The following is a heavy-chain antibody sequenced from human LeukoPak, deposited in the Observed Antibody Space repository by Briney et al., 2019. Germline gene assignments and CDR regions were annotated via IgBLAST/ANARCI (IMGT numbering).Heavy chain of an antibody. CDR3: ARSRIAADYYYYGMVV. D-gene: IGHD6-13*01. V-gene: IGHV4-30-2*01. Sequence: SETLSLTCAVSGGSISSGGYSWSWIRQPPGKGLEWIGYIYHSGSTYYNPSLKSRVTISVDRSKNQFSLKLSSVTAADAAVYYCARSRIAADYYYYGMVVWGQGTTVTVSS. CDR1: GGSISSGGYS. CDR2: IYHSGST. J-gene: IGHJ6*02.